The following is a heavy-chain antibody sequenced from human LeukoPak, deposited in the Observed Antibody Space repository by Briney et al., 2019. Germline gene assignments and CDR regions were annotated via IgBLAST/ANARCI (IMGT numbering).Heavy chain of an antibody. CDR1: GGSFSGYY. Sequence: PSETLSLTCAVYGGSFSGYYWSWIRQPPGKGLEWIGEINHSGSTNYNPSLKSRVTISVDTSKNQFSLKLSSVTAADTAVYYCARGALAVNPSLRGAERGGRRGYFDYWGQGTLVTVSS. J-gene: IGHJ4*02. CDR3: ARGALAVNPSLRGAERGGRRGYFDY. CDR2: INHSGST. V-gene: IGHV4-34*01. D-gene: IGHD3-16*01.